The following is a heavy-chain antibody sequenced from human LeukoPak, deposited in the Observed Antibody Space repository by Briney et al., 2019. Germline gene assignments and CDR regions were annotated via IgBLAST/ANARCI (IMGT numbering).Heavy chain of an antibody. CDR2: INWNGGST. D-gene: IGHD1-26*01. Sequence: GGSLRLSCAASGFTFDDYGMSWVRHAPGKGLEWVSGINWNGGSTGYADSVKGRFTISRDNAKNSLYLQMNSLRAEDTALYYCARGYTGIVGATTKFDPWGQGTLVTVSS. J-gene: IGHJ5*02. CDR3: ARGYTGIVGATTKFDP. V-gene: IGHV3-20*04. CDR1: GFTFDDYG.